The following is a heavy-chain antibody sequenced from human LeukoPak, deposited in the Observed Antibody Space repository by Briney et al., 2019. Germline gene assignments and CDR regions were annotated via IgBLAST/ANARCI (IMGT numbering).Heavy chain of an antibody. CDR3: ARGGYGNYFDY. Sequence: GASVKVSCKASGYTFNIYGISWVRQAPGQGLNWMGWISGHNANTYYAQNLQGRVTMTTDTSTTTVYMELRILTSVDTAVYYCARGGYGNYFDYWGQGTLVTVSS. V-gene: IGHV1-18*01. CDR2: ISGHNANT. CDR1: GYTFNIYG. D-gene: IGHD5-12*01. J-gene: IGHJ4*02.